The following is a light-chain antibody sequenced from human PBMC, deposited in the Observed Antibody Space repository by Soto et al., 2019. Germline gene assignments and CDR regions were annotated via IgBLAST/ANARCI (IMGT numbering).Light chain of an antibody. J-gene: IGLJ2*01. V-gene: IGLV2-14*01. Sequence: QSALTQPASVSGSPGQSITISCTGTSSDVGGYNYVSWYQQHPGKAPKLIIYDVSYRPSGVSNRFSASKSGNTASLTISGLQAEDEADYYCSSYTGSSTYVVFGGGTKLTVL. CDR2: DVS. CDR3: SSYTGSSTYVV. CDR1: SSDVGGYNY.